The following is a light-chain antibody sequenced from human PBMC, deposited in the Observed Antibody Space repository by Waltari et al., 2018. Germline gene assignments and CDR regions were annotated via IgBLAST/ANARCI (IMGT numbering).Light chain of an antibody. CDR3: QQRRNWPLT. Sequence: EIVLTQSPAILSFSPGARATLSCRASQSVGSYLAWYQQRPGQSPRLLIYDASNRATGITARFTGSGSETDFTLTISSLQPEDFAVYYCQQRRNWPLTFGGGTRVQI. V-gene: IGKV3-11*01. CDR2: DAS. J-gene: IGKJ4*01. CDR1: QSVGSY.